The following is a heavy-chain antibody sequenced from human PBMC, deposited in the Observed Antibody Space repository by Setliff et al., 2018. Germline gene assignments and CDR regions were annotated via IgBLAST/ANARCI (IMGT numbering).Heavy chain of an antibody. CDR3: GRASRFGTIVYRGDYYMDV. D-gene: IGHD3-10*01. CDR2: VNPYNGNP. CDR1: GYTFTSYG. Sequence: ASVKVSCKSSGYTFTSYGVSWVRQAPGQGLEWMGWVNPYNGNPTYAQGFTGRFVFSLDTSVSTAYLQISSLKAEDSAVYYCGRASRFGTIVYRGDYYMDVWGKGTTVTVSS. J-gene: IGHJ6*03. V-gene: IGHV7-4-1*02.